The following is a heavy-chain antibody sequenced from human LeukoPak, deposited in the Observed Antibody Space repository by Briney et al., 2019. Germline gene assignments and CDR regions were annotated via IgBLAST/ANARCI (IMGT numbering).Heavy chain of an antibody. Sequence: SQTLSLTCTVSGGSISSGGYYWSWIRQPPGKGLEWIGYIYHSGSTYYNPSLKSRVTISVDRSKNQFSLKLSSVTAADTAVYYCARTAKYYYDSSGYYVGYWGQGTLVTVSS. CDR3: ARTAKYYYDSSGYYVGY. D-gene: IGHD3-22*01. J-gene: IGHJ4*02. V-gene: IGHV4-30-2*01. CDR1: GGSISSGGYY. CDR2: IYHSGST.